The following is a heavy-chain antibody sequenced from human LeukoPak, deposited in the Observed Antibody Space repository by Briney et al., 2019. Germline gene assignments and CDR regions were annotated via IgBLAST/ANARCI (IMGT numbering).Heavy chain of an antibody. Sequence: GGSLRLSCAASGFTFSSYAMSWVRQAPGKGLEWVSAISGSGGSTYYADSVKGRFTISRDNSKNTLYLQMNSLRAEDTAVYYCAKVPPPTGDRFSSLYFDYWGQGTLVTVSS. D-gene: IGHD7-27*01. CDR1: GFTFSSYA. CDR2: ISGSGGST. CDR3: AKVPPPTGDRFSSLYFDY. V-gene: IGHV3-23*01. J-gene: IGHJ4*02.